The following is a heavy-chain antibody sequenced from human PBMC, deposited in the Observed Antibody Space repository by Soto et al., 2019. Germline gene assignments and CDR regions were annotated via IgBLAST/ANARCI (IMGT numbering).Heavy chain of an antibody. CDR1: GYTFTGYY. CDR3: ARERYQVISDGMDV. V-gene: IGHV1-2*02. Sequence: ASVKVSCKASGYTFTGYYIHWVREAPGQGLEWMGWINPQTGGTSYAQKFQGRVTLSRDTSINTAYLELSRLTFDDAAVYFCARERYQVISDGMDVWGQGTTVTAP. D-gene: IGHD2-2*01. CDR2: INPQTGGT. J-gene: IGHJ6*02.